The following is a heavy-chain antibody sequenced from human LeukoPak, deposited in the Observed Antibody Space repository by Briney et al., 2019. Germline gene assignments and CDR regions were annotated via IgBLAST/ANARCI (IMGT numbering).Heavy chain of an antibody. CDR3: ARSNNVDIVEIEPNPGYYFDY. Sequence: PGGSLRLSCAASGFTFSSYAMHWVRQAPGKGLEWVAVISYDGSNKYYADSVKGRFTISRDNSKNTLYLQMNSLRAEDTAVYYCARSNNVDIVEIEPNPGYYFDYWGQGTLVTVSS. J-gene: IGHJ4*02. D-gene: IGHD5-12*01. V-gene: IGHV3-30*04. CDR2: ISYDGSNK. CDR1: GFTFSSYA.